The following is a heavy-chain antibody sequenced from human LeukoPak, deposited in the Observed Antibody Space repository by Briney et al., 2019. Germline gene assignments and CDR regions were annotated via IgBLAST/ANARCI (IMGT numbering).Heavy chain of an antibody. V-gene: IGHV3-9*03. CDR1: GFTFDDYA. CDR2: ISWNSGSI. D-gene: IGHD3-3*01. CDR3: AKGPSGYYKGNYFDY. Sequence: GGSLRLSWAASGFTFDDYAMHWVRHAPGKGLEWVSGISWNSGSIGYADSVKGRFTISRDNAKNSLYLQMNSLRAEDMALYYCAKGPSGYYKGNYFDYWGQGTLVTVSS. J-gene: IGHJ4*02.